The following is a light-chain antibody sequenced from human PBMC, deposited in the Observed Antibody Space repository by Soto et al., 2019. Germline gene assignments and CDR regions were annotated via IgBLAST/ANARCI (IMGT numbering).Light chain of an antibody. Sequence: QSVLTQPPSASGSPGRSVTISCTGTSSDVGGYDYVSWFQQHPGKAPKIIIYDVNKRPSGVPDRFSGSKSGNTASLTISGLQTEDEADYYCCSYAGSYTLVFGGGTKLTVL. J-gene: IGLJ2*01. CDR1: SSDVGGYDY. CDR3: CSYAGSYTLV. CDR2: DVN. V-gene: IGLV2-11*01.